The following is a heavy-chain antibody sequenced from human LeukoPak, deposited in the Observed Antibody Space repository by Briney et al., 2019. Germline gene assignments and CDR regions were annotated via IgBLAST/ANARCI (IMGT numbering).Heavy chain of an antibody. J-gene: IGHJ4*02. D-gene: IGHD3-10*01. CDR2: ISSDSRTI. V-gene: IGHV3-48*02. CDR3: ARYGSGTSYITNYFDY. Sequence: GGSLRLSCAASGFTFSSYEMNWVRQAPGKGLEWVSYISSDSRTIYYADSVKGRFTISRDNAKNSLYLQMKSLRDEDTAVYYCARYGSGTSYITNYFDYWGQGTLVTVSS. CDR1: GFTFSSYE.